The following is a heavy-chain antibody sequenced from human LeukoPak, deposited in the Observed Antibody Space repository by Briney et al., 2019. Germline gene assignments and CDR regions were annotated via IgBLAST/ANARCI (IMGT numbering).Heavy chain of an antibody. Sequence: GGSLRLSCAASGITVGNIWMSWVRQSPGKGLEWVGNIKSKTDGGTTDYGAPVKGRFIISRGDSKNTLHLQMNRLKTEDTALYYCTTGGHYFGDWGQGTLVTVSS. CDR1: GITVGNIW. CDR2: IKSKTDGGTT. J-gene: IGHJ4*02. CDR3: TTGGHYFGD. V-gene: IGHV3-15*01.